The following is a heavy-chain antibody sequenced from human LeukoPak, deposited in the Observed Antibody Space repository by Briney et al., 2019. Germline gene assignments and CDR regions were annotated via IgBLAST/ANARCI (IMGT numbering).Heavy chain of an antibody. Sequence: GASVKVSCKASGYTFTSYAMNWVRQAPGQGLEWMGWINTNTGNPTYAQGFTGRFVFSLDTSVSTAYLQICSLKAEDTAVYYCARDGRGIVVTDDAFDIWGQGTMVTVSS. CDR1: GYTFTSYA. V-gene: IGHV7-4-1*01. J-gene: IGHJ3*02. CDR2: INTNTGNP. CDR3: ARDGRGIVVTDDAFDI. D-gene: IGHD3-22*01.